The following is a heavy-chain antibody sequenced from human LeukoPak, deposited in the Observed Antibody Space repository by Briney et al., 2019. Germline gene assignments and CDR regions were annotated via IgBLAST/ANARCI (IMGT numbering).Heavy chain of an antibody. CDR1: GGSISSSSYY. Sequence: SETLSLTCTVSGGSISSSSYYWGWIRQPPGKGLEWIGSIYYSGSTYYNPSLKSRVTISVDTSKNQFSLKLSSLTAADPALHYCASPRYYYMDVWRKSTKVTVSS. V-gene: IGHV4-39*01. J-gene: IGHJ6*03. CDR3: ASPRYYYMDV. CDR2: IYYSGST.